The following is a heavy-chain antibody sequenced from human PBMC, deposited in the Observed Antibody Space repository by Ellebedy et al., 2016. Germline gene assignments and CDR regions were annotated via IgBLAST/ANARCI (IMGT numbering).Heavy chain of an antibody. CDR1: GFTFSSYW. V-gene: IGHV3-7*03. D-gene: IGHD3-10*01. CDR3: ARYGLSGTFDL. J-gene: IGHJ4*02. CDR2: IKQDGSQK. Sequence: GESLKISCAASGFTFSSYWMYWVRQAPGKGLEWVANIKQDGSQKHYVDSVKGRFAISRDNAKNSLYLQMNTMRAEDMAVYYCARYGLSGTFDLWGQGTPVTVSS.